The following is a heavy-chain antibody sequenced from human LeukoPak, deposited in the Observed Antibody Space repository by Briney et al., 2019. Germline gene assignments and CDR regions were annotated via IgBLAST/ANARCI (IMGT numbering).Heavy chain of an antibody. CDR2: ISSSSSYI. Sequence: GGSLRLSCAASGFTFSSYSMNWVRQAPGKGLEWVSSISSSSSYIYYADSVKGRFTISRDNAKNSLYLQMNSLRAEDTAVYYCARVDCSSTSCYTYDAFDIWGQGTMVTVSS. CDR1: GFTFSSYS. CDR3: ARVDCSSTSCYTYDAFDI. D-gene: IGHD2-2*02. J-gene: IGHJ3*02. V-gene: IGHV3-21*04.